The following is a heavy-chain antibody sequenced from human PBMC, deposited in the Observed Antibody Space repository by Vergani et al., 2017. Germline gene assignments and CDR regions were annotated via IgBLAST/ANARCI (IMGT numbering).Heavy chain of an antibody. CDR2: IYYSGST. CDR1: GGSISSYY. D-gene: IGHD3-9*01. V-gene: IGHV4-59*01. J-gene: IGHJ5*02. CDR3: ARVDLNWFDP. Sequence: QVQLQESGPGLVKPSETLSLTCTVSGGSISSYYWSWLRQPPGKGLEWIGYIYYSGSTNYNPSLKSRVTISVDTSKNQFSLKLSAVTAADTAVYYCARVDLNWFDPWGQGTLVTVSS.